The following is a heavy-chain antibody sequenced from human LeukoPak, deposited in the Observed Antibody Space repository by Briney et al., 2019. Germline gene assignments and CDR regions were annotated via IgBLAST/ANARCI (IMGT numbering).Heavy chain of an antibody. CDR1: GYTFTGYY. CDR3: ASIGPYYYDSSGSLDAFDI. D-gene: IGHD3-22*01. V-gene: IGHV1-2*02. CDR2: INPNSGGT. Sequence: ASVKVSCKASGYTFTGYYMHWVRQAPGQGLEWMGWINPNSGGTNYAQKFRGRVTMTRDTSISTAYMELSRLRSDDTAVYYCASIGPYYYDSSGSLDAFDIWGQGTMVTVSS. J-gene: IGHJ3*02.